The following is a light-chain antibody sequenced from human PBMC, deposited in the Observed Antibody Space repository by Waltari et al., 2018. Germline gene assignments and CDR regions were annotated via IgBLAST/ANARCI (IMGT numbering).Light chain of an antibody. J-gene: IGKJ4*01. V-gene: IGKV3-20*01. CDR1: QTVRATY. CDR2: DTS. CDR3: QQYDISPLT. Sequence: EIVLTQSPGTLSCSPWETATLSCRDSQTVRATYLAWYQQKPGQAPTLVIHDTSSRATGIPDRFSGSGSGTDFSLTISSLEPEDFAVYYCQQYDISPLTFGGGTKVETK.